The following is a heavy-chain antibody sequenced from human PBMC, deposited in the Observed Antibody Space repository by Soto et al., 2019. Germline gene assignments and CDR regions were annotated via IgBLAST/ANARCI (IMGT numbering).Heavy chain of an antibody. D-gene: IGHD3-10*01. Sequence: PGGSLRLSCAASGFTFSSYAMHWVRQAPGKGLEWVAVISYDGSNKYYADSVKGRFTISRDNSKNTLYLQMNSLRAEDTAVYYCARDPTLWFAIQYYFDYWGQGTLVTVSS. V-gene: IGHV3-30-3*01. CDR2: ISYDGSNK. CDR3: ARDPTLWFAIQYYFDY. J-gene: IGHJ4*02. CDR1: GFTFSSYA.